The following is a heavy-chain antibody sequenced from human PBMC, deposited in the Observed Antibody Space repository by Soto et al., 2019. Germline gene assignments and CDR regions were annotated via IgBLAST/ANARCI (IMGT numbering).Heavy chain of an antibody. CDR1: GFTFSSYG. CDR3: ASHLDSSGWYYFDY. CDR2: ISYDGSNK. D-gene: IGHD6-19*01. V-gene: IGHV3-30*03. Sequence: QVQLVESGGGVVQPGRSLRLSCAASGFTFSSYGMHWVRQAPGKGLEWVAVISYDGSNKYYADSVKGRFTISRDNSKNTLYLQMNSLRAEDTAVYYCASHLDSSGWYYFDYWGQGTLVTVSS. J-gene: IGHJ4*02.